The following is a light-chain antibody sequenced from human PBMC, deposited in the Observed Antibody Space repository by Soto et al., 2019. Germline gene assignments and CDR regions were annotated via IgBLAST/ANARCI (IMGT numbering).Light chain of an antibody. J-gene: IGLJ2*01. Sequence: QSVLTQPPSASGTPGQRVTFACSGITSNIGSNAVNWYQQLPGTAPKLLIYSNDRRPSGVPDRFSGSKSGTSASLVISGPQSEDEADYYCTAWDDSLNGRLFGGGTKLTV. CDR1: TSNIGSNA. CDR2: SND. V-gene: IGLV1-44*01. CDR3: TAWDDSLNGRL.